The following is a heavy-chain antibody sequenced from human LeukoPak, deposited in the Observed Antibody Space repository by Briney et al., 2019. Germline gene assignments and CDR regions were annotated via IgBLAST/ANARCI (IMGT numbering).Heavy chain of an antibody. CDR3: ARKYRSGSSCITGAYDI. D-gene: IGHD2-15*01. V-gene: IGHV3-48*03. J-gene: IGHJ3*02. CDR1: GFTFSSYE. CDR2: ISSSGSSI. Sequence: PGGSLRLSCAASGFTFSSYEMSWVRQAPGKGLDWVSYISSSGSSIHYADSVKGRFIISRGNAKNSLYLQMNSLRAEDTPVYYCARKYRSGSSCITGAYDIWGQGTMITVSS.